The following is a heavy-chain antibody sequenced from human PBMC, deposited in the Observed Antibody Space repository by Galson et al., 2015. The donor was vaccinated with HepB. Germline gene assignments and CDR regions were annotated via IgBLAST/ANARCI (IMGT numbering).Heavy chain of an antibody. CDR3: AREGYTVAVTTTHGAFDI. CDR1: GGTFSSYA. Sequence: SVKVSCKASGGTFSSYAISWVRQAPGQGLEWMGGIIPIFGIANYAQKFQGRVTITADESTSTAYMELSSLRSEDTAVYYCAREGYTVAVTTTHGAFDIWGQGRMATASS. J-gene: IGHJ3*02. D-gene: IGHD2-21*02. V-gene: IGHV1-69*13. CDR2: IIPIFGIA.